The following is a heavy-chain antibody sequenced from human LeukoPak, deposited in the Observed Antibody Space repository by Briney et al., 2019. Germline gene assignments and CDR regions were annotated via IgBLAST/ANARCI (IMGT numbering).Heavy chain of an antibody. Sequence: PSETLSLTCTVSGGSISSYYWSWIRQPPGKGLEWIGYIYYSGSTNYNPSLKSRVTISVDTSKNQFSLKLSSVTAADTAVYYCARSVVCSSTSCYSWFDPWGRGTLVTVSS. CDR3: ARSVVCSSTSCYSWFDP. D-gene: IGHD2-2*02. CDR2: IYYSGST. CDR1: GGSISSYY. J-gene: IGHJ5*02. V-gene: IGHV4-59*01.